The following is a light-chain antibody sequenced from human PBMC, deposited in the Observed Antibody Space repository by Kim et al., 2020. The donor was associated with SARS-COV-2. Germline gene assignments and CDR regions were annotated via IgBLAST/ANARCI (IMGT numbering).Light chain of an antibody. CDR1: SSNVGRNT. CDR2: NNY. CDR3: ATWDDSLNGGV. J-gene: IGLJ3*02. Sequence: QPVLTQTPSASGTPGQRVTISCSGSSSNVGRNTVNWYQQLPGTAPKLFIYNNYQRPSGVPDRFSGSKSGTSASLAISGLLSEYEADYYCATWDDSLNGGVFGGGTQLTVL. V-gene: IGLV1-44*01.